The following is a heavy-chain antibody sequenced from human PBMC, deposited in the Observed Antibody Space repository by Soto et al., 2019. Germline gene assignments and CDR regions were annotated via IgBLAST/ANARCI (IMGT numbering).Heavy chain of an antibody. D-gene: IGHD3-22*01. Sequence: ASVKVSCKASGDGFSNYGFSWVRQAPGQGLEWMGWISAYDGQTNYTKKFQGRVTMTTDTSSSTAYMELRSLRSDDTAVYYCARVWYYDSSGYYAFDYWGLGTLVTVSS. CDR2: ISAYDGQT. CDR3: ARVWYYDSSGYYAFDY. J-gene: IGHJ4*02. CDR1: GDGFSNYG. V-gene: IGHV1-18*01.